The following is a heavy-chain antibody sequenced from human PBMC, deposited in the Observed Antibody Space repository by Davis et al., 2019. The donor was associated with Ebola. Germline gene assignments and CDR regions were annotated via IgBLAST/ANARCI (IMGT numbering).Heavy chain of an antibody. CDR2: ISSSSSYI. CDR3: AREGGGTNWYYYYMDV. V-gene: IGHV3-21*01. J-gene: IGHJ6*03. CDR1: GFTFSSYS. D-gene: IGHD1/OR15-1a*01. Sequence: GESLKISCAASGFTFSSYSMNWVRQAPGKGLEWASSISSSSSYIYYADSVKGRFTISRDNAKNSLYLQMNSLRAEDTAVYYCAREGGGTNWYYYYMDVWGKGTTVTVSS.